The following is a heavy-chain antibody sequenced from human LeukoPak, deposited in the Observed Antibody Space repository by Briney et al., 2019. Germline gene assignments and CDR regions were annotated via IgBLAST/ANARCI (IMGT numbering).Heavy chain of an antibody. Sequence: GESLKISCEGSGYDFVTYWIAWVRQMPGKGLEWMAMINPRDSDTRYSPSFQGQVTISVDKSVSTTFLQWNSLRASDTAMYYCACGTDTAMLDWGQGTLVTVSS. D-gene: IGHD5-18*01. CDR1: GYDFVTYW. CDR2: INPRDSDT. CDR3: ACGTDTAMLD. V-gene: IGHV5-51*01. J-gene: IGHJ4*02.